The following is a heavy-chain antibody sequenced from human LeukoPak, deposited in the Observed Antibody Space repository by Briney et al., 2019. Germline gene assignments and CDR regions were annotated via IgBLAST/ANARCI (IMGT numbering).Heavy chain of an antibody. CDR2: IRYDGSNK. CDR1: GFTFSSYG. D-gene: IGHD2-2*01. Sequence: GGSLRLSCAASGFTFSSYGMHWVRQAPGKGLEWVAFIRYDGSNKYYADSVKGRFTISRDNSKNTLYLQMNSLRAEDTAVYYCAKDFARIVVVPATITNWGQGTLVTVSS. CDR3: AKDFARIVVVPATITN. J-gene: IGHJ4*02. V-gene: IGHV3-30*02.